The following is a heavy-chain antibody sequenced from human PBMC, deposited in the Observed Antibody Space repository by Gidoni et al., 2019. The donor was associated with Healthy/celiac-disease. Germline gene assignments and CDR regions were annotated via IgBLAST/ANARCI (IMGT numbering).Heavy chain of an antibody. D-gene: IGHD5-18*01. CDR3: AAHSDTAMVRDDY. CDR2: ISWDGGST. Sequence: EVQLVEFGGVVVQAGGSLGLSCAASGFTVDDYTMHWVRQAPGKGLEWVSLISWDGGSTYYADSVKGRFTISRDNSKNSLYLQMNSLRTEDTALYYCAAHSDTAMVRDDYWGQGTLVTVSS. CDR1: GFTVDDYT. J-gene: IGHJ4*02. V-gene: IGHV3-43*01.